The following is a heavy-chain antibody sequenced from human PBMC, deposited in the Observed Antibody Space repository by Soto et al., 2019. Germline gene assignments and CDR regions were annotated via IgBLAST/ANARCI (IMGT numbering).Heavy chain of an antibody. V-gene: IGHV4-4*07. D-gene: IGHD3-16*01. CDR1: GGSISSYF. Sequence: QVQLQESGPGLVKPSETLSLTCTVSGGSISSYFWTWIRQPAGKGLEWVGRIYDTGSTNYNPSLKSRVSMSVDTSKNQFSLKLSSVTAADTAVYYCARLGTNGQTLDYWCQGTLVTVSS. J-gene: IGHJ4*02. CDR3: ARLGTNGQTLDY. CDR2: IYDTGST.